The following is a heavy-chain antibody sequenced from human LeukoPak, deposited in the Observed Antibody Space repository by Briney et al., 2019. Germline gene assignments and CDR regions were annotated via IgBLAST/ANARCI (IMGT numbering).Heavy chain of an antibody. J-gene: IGHJ4*02. CDR3: ARECWQQLALLFDY. V-gene: IGHV3-74*01. D-gene: IGHD6-13*01. CDR2: INSDGSST. CDR1: GFTFSSYW. Sequence: PGGSLRLSCAASGFTFSSYWMHWVRQAPGKGLVWVSRINSDGSSTSYADSVKGRFTISRDNAKNTLYLQMNSLRAEDTAVYYCARECWQQLALLFDYWGQGTLVTVPS.